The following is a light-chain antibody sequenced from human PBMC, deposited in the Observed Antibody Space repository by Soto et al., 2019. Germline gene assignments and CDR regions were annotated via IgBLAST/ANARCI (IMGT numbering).Light chain of an antibody. Sequence: DIQRTQSPSTLSGSVGDSVTISCRASQNINTWLAWYHQKPGKAPKLLIYAASTLQSGVPSRFSGSGSGTEFTLTIVSLQPEDFATYYCQQSYRFPKTFGRGTKVDIK. V-gene: IGKV1-5*01. CDR1: QNINTW. J-gene: IGKJ1*01. CDR2: AAS. CDR3: QQSYRFPKT.